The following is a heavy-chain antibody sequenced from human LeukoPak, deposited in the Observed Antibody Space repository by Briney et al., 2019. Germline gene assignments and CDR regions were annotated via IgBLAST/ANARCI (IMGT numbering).Heavy chain of an antibody. J-gene: IGHJ4*02. CDR1: GFTFSSYW. V-gene: IGHV3-74*03. CDR2: INSDGSDT. Sequence: GGSLRLSCAASGFTFSSYWMHWVRQAPGKGLVWVSRINSDGSDTTYADSVKGRFTISRDNAKNMLYLQMTSLRAEDTAVYYCVNYGWGRPAWGQGTLVTVSS. CDR3: VNYGWGRPA. D-gene: IGHD3-10*01.